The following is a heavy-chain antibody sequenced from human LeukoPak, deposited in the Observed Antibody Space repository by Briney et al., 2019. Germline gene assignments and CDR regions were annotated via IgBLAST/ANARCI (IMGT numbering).Heavy chain of an antibody. CDR2: TRNKANSYTT. J-gene: IGHJ4*02. CDR1: GFTFSDHY. V-gene: IGHV3-72*01. Sequence: GGSLRLSCAASGFTFSDHYMDWVRQTPGKGLEWVGRTRNKANSYTTEYAASVKGRFTISRDNSKNSLYLQMNSLKTEDTAVYYCTRGGYYYDSSGYFSHWGQGTLVTVSS. CDR3: TRGGYYYDSSGYFSH. D-gene: IGHD3-22*01.